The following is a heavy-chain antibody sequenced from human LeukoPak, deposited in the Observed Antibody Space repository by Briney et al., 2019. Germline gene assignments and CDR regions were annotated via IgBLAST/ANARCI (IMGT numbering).Heavy chain of an antibody. Sequence: AASVKVSCKASGYTFSSFDINWVRQAPGQGLEWMGWMNPNSGNSGFAQKFQGRVIMTGNTSIATAYMEVTNLRFDDTAVYYCVDPDRWGQGTLVTVSS. CDR2: MNPNSGNS. CDR1: GYTFSSFD. D-gene: IGHD3-22*01. V-gene: IGHV1-8*01. CDR3: VDPDR. J-gene: IGHJ1*01.